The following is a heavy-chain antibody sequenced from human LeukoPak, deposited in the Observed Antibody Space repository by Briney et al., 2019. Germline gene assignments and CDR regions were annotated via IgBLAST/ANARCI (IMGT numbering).Heavy chain of an antibody. Sequence: SQTLSLTCTVSGGSVNSGNYYWSWIRQPAGKGLEWIGRMYPSGSTNYNPSLKSRVTISVDTSKNQFSLNLSSVTAADTAVYYCARDLNIAVATFDIWGQGTMVTVSS. J-gene: IGHJ3*02. CDR3: ARDLNIAVATFDI. CDR2: MYPSGST. V-gene: IGHV4-61*02. CDR1: GGSVNSGNYY. D-gene: IGHD6-19*01.